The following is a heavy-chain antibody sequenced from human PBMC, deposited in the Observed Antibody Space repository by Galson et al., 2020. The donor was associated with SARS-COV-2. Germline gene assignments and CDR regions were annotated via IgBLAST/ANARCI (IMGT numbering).Heavy chain of an antibody. Sequence: SETLSLTCTVSVGSISSGGYYWSWIRQHPGKGLEWIGYIYYSGSTYYNPSLKSRVTISVDTSKNQFSLKLSSVTAADTAVYYCARASTMIVVVAAFDIWGQGTMVTVSS. CDR3: ARASTMIVVVAAFDI. CDR2: IYYSGST. J-gene: IGHJ3*02. D-gene: IGHD3-22*01. V-gene: IGHV4-31*03. CDR1: VGSISSGGYY.